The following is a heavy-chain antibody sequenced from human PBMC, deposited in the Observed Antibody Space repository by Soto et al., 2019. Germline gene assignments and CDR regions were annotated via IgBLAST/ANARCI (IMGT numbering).Heavy chain of an antibody. J-gene: IGHJ6*02. CDR3: ARTPVRGTAMVIRYGMDV. CDR2: IWYDGSNI. CDR1: GFTFSNYG. V-gene: IGHV3-33*01. D-gene: IGHD5-18*01. Sequence: PGGSLRLSXTASGFTFSNYGMPWVRQAPGKGLEWVAVIWYDGSNIYYADSVKGRFTISRDNSKNTLYLQMNSLRTEDTAVYYCARTPVRGTAMVIRYGMDVWGQGTTVTVSS.